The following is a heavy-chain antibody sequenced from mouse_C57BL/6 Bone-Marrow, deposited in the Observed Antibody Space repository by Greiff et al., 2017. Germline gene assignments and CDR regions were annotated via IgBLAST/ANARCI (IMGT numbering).Heavy chain of an antibody. D-gene: IGHD4-1*01. CDR2: FHPGDGDT. CDR1: GYAFSTYW. J-gene: IGHJ2*01. CDR3: ARDWDYFDY. V-gene: IGHV1-80*01. Sequence: VQLQQSGAELVKPGASVKISCKVSGYAFSTYWMNWVKQTPGKGLEWIGQFHPGDGDTNYNGKFKGKATLTADKSSSTAYMLISGLTSEDSAVYCCARDWDYFDYWGQGTTLTVSS.